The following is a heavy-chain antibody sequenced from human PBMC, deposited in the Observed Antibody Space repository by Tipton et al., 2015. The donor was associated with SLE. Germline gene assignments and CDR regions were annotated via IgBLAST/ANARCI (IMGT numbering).Heavy chain of an antibody. D-gene: IGHD3-22*01. CDR1: GGSISSSSYY. Sequence: TLSLTCTVSGGSISSSSYYWGWIRQPPGKGLEWIGSIYYSGSTHYNPSLKSRVTISVDTSKNQFSLKLSSVTAADTAVYYCARVRNYYDSSGYYYGDAFDIWGQGTMVTVSS. J-gene: IGHJ3*02. V-gene: IGHV4-39*07. CDR2: IYYSGST. CDR3: ARVRNYYDSSGYYYGDAFDI.